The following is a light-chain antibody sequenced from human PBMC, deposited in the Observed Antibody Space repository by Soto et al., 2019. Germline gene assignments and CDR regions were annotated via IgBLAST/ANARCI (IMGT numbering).Light chain of an antibody. CDR1: QSVSSGY. Sequence: EIVLTQSPGTLSLSPGERATLSCRASQSVSSGYLAWYQQKPGQAPRLLIYGASSRATGIPDRFSGSGSGTEFTLTISSLQSEDFAVYYCQQYNKWRTFGQGTKVDI. V-gene: IGKV3-20*01. J-gene: IGKJ1*01. CDR2: GAS. CDR3: QQYNKWRT.